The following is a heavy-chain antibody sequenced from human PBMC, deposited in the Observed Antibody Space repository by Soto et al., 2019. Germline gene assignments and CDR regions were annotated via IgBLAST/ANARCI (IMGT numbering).Heavy chain of an antibody. CDR2: ISYDGSNK. D-gene: IGHD3-16*01. Sequence: VQLVESGGGVVQPGRSLRLSCAASGFTFSSYAMHWVRQAPGKGLEWVAVISYDGSNKYYADSVKGRFTISRDNSKNTLYLQMNSLRAEDTAVYYCARDLYDYVWGSAYGMDVWGQGTTVTVSS. CDR3: ARDLYDYVWGSAYGMDV. CDR1: GFTFSSYA. J-gene: IGHJ6*02. V-gene: IGHV3-30-3*01.